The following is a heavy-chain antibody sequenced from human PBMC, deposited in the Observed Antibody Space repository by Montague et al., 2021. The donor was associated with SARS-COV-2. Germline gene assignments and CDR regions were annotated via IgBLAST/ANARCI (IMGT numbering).Heavy chain of an antibody. D-gene: IGHD4-17*01. CDR3: ARAVTSSNYYNYYGLDV. J-gene: IGHJ6*02. V-gene: IGHV1-2*04. CDR2: INPNSGGT. CDR1: GYTFTGHY. Sequence: SVKVSCKASGYTFTGHYIHRVRQAPGQGLEWMGWINPNSGGTRYAQNFQDWVTMTRDPSISTAFMELTRLKSDDTAVYFCARAVTSSNYYNYYGLDVWGQGTTVTVSS.